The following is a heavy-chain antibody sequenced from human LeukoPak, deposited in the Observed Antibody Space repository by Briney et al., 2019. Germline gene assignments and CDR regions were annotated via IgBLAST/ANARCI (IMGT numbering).Heavy chain of an antibody. CDR3: ARGHPDYYDSSGYYFPCFDY. CDR1: GGSISSGDYY. CDR2: IYYSGST. Sequence: SETLSLTCTVSGGSISSGDYYWRWIRQPPGKGLEWIGYIYYSGSTYYNPSLKSRVTISVDTSKNQFSLKLSSVTAADTAVYYCARGHPDYYDSSGYYFPCFDYWGQGTLVTVSS. J-gene: IGHJ4*02. V-gene: IGHV4-30-4*01. D-gene: IGHD3-22*01.